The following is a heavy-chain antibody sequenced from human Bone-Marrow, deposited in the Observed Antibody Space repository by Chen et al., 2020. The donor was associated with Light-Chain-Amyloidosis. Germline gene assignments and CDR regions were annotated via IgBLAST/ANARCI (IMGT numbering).Heavy chain of an antibody. Sequence: EVQLEQSGPEVKKPGESLKISCKGSGYTFPNYWIGWVRQMPGKGLEWMGVIYPDDSDASYRPSFECQVTISADKSIAAACLQLMGQKASDTAMFYCARRRDGYNFDYLGQGTLVTVSS. V-gene: IGHV5-51*01. CDR3: ARRRDGYNFDY. CDR1: GYTFPNYW. D-gene: IGHD5-12*01. CDR2: IYPDDSDA. J-gene: IGHJ4*02.